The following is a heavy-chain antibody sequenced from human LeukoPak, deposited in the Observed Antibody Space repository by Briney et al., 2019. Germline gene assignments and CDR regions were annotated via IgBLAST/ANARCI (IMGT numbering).Heavy chain of an antibody. Sequence: GGSLRLSCAASGFAFQFFEMHWVRQAPGRGLEWVSYISSSGSTIYYADSVKGRFTISRDNAKNSLYLQMNSLRAEDTAVYYCARDRPYYYDSSGYYYLLDYWGQGTLVTVSS. CDR3: ARDRPYYYDSSGYYYLLDY. J-gene: IGHJ4*02. CDR2: ISSSGSTI. V-gene: IGHV3-48*03. D-gene: IGHD3-22*01. CDR1: GFAFQFFE.